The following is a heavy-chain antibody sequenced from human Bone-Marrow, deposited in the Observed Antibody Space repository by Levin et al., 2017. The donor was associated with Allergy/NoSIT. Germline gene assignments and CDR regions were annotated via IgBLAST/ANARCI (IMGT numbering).Heavy chain of an antibody. J-gene: IGHJ4*02. D-gene: IGHD3-10*01. V-gene: IGHV3-23*01. CDR3: AKDRAAHYGSGSYLAY. Sequence: GGSLRLSCAASGFTFSSYAMSWVRQAPGKGLEWVSAISASGGSTYYAVSVKGRFTISRDNSKNTLYLQMNSLRAEDSALYYCAKDRAAHYGSGSYLAYWGQGTLVTVSS. CDR2: ISASGGST. CDR1: GFTFSSYA.